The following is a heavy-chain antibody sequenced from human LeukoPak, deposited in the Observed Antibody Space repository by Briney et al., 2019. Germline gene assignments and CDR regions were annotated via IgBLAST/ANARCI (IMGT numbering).Heavy chain of an antibody. CDR3: ARGPPNWGYDY. CDR1: GYTFTSYD. CDR2: MSPNSGDT. D-gene: IGHD7-27*01. Sequence: ASVKVSCKASGYTFTSYDFNWVRQATGQRPEWMGWMSPNSGDTGYAQKFQDRVTMIRNTSISTAYMELSSLRSDDTAVYYCARGPPNWGYDYWGPGTLVTVSS. J-gene: IGHJ4*02. V-gene: IGHV1-8*01.